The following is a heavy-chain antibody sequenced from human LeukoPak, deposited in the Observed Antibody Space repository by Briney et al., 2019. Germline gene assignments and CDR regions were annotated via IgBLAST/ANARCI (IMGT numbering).Heavy chain of an antibody. CDR3: AKDQGCSSTSCYHYYYYYYMDV. D-gene: IGHD2-2*01. J-gene: IGHJ6*03. Sequence: GGSLRLSCAASGFTFSSYGMHWVRQAPGKGLEWVAFIRDDGSNKYYADSVKGRFTISRDNSKNTLYMQMNSLRAEDTAVYYCAKDQGCSSTSCYHYYYYYYMDVWGKGTTVTVSS. V-gene: IGHV3-30*02. CDR2: IRDDGSNK. CDR1: GFTFSSYG.